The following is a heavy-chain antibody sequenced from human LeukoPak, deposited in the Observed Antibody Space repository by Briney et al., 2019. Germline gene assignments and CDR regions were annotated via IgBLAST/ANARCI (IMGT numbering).Heavy chain of an antibody. CDR1: GFALSSSW. CDR3: ARDGIKGVTVLNY. D-gene: IGHD1-26*01. V-gene: IGHV3-7*01. Sequence: GGSLRLSCAASGFALSSSWMMWVRQAPGKGLEWVASIEEDGSQKYYMESVKGRFTISRDNAKNSLYLQMNSLRVEDTAVYYCARDGIKGVTVLNYGGQGTLVTVSS. J-gene: IGHJ4*02. CDR2: IEEDGSQK.